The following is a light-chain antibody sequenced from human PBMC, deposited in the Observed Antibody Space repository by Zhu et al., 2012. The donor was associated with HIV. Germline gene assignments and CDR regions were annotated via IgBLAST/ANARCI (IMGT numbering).Light chain of an antibody. J-gene: IGKJ4*01. CDR1: QSVSSN. V-gene: IGKV3D-15*01. Sequence: EIVMMQSPATLSVSPGERATLSCRASQSVSSNLAWYQQKPGQAPRLLIYGASTRATGIPARFSGSGSGTEFTLTISSLQSEDFAVYYCQQYNNWPPLTFGGGPRWRSN. CDR3: QQYNNWPPLT. CDR2: GAS.